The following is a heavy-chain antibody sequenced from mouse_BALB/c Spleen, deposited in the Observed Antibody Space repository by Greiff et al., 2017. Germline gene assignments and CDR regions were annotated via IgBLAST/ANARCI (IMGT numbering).Heavy chain of an antibody. CDR3: ARPTMSSWFAY. CDR2: IDPANGNT. Sequence: EVQLQQSGAELVKPGASVKLSCTASGFNIKDTYMHWVKQRPEQGLEWIGRIDPANGNTKYDPKFQGKATITADTSSNTAYLQLSSLTSEDTAVYYCARPTMSSWFAYWGQGTLVTVSA. J-gene: IGHJ3*01. CDR1: GFNIKDTY. V-gene: IGHV14-3*02. D-gene: IGHD2-10*01.